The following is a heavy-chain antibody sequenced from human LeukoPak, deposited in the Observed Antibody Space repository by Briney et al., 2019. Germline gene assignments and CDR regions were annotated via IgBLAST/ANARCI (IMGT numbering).Heavy chain of an antibody. J-gene: IGHJ4*02. CDR3: AKDITERWLQLSFDY. CDR2: ISGSGGSA. V-gene: IGHV3-23*01. CDR1: VYPLTTVW. D-gene: IGHD5-24*01. Sequence: PGGAMMLSCGTTVYPLTTVWGKRVGLGARKGIKSDSGISGSGGSADYADSVKGRFTISRDNSNNTLYLQMNSLRAEDTAVYYCAKDITERWLQLSFDYWGRGTLVTVSS.